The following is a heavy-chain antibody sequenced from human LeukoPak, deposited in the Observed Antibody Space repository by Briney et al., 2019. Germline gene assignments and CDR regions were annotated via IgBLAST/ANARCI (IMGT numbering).Heavy chain of an antibody. CDR1: GFTVSSNY. Sequence: GWSLRLSCAASGFTVSSNYMSWVRQAPGKGLEWASVIYSGGSTYYADSVKGRFTISRDNSKNTLYLQMNSLRAEDTAVYYCLGGAVPAASDYWGQGTLVTVSS. V-gene: IGHV3-66*01. J-gene: IGHJ4*02. CDR3: LGGAVPAASDY. CDR2: IYSGGST. D-gene: IGHD2-2*01.